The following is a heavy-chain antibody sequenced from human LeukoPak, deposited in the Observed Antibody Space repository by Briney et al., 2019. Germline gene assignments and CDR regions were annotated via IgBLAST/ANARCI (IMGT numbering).Heavy chain of an antibody. J-gene: IGHJ4*02. V-gene: IGHV3-13*01. D-gene: IGHD3-10*01. CDR3: ATLYGSARGAFDS. Sequence: GGSLRLSCAASGFTFSTSDMHWVRQVTGKGLEWVSAIGTGGDTYYPGSVKGRFTISRDNSKNTLYLQMNSLRAEDTAVYYCATLYGSARGAFDSWGQGTLVTVSS. CDR1: GFTFSTSD. CDR2: IGTGGDT.